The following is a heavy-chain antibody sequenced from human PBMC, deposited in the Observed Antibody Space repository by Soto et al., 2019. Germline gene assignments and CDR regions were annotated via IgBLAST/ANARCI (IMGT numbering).Heavy chain of an antibody. CDR3: ARVWGGAFDI. CDR1: GGSISSYY. CDR2: IYYSWST. D-gene: IGHD3-10*01. Sequence: QVQLQESGPGLVKPSETLSLTCTVSGGSISSYYWSWILQPPGKGLEWIGYIYYSWSTNYNPSLKSRVTISVDTSKNQFSLKLSSVTAADTAVYYCARVWGGAFDIWGQGTMVTVSS. V-gene: IGHV4-59*01. J-gene: IGHJ3*02.